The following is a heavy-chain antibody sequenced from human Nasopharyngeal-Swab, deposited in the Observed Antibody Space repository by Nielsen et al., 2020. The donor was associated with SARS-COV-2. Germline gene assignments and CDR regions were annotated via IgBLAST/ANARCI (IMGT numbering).Heavy chain of an antibody. CDR1: GYTFTIYA. J-gene: IGHJ4*02. CDR3: AREGATIFGVVIVGDY. D-gene: IGHD3-3*01. Sequence: ASVKVSCKASGYTFTIYAMHWVRQAPGQRLEWMGWINAGNGNTKYSQKFQGRVTITRDTSASTAYMELSSLRSEDTAVYYCAREGATIFGVVIVGDYWGQGTLVTVSS. V-gene: IGHV1-3*01. CDR2: INAGNGNT.